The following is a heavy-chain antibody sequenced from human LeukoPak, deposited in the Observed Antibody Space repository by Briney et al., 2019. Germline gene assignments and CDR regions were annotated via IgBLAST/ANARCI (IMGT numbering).Heavy chain of an antibody. CDR2: IRYDGSNK. Sequence: GGSLRLSCAASGLSFSSYGMHWVRQAPGKGLEWVAFIRYDGSNKYYADSVKGRFTISRDNSKNTLYLQMNSLRAEDTAVYYCAKDPRVVAATLYYYYYMDVWGKGTTVTVSS. CDR3: AKDPRVVAATLYYYYYMDV. CDR1: GLSFSSYG. D-gene: IGHD2-15*01. V-gene: IGHV3-30*02. J-gene: IGHJ6*03.